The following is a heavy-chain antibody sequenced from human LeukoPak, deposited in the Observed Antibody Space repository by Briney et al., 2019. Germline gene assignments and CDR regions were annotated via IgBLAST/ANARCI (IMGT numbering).Heavy chain of an antibody. D-gene: IGHD2-2*01. Sequence: PSETLSLTCTVSGGSISSYYWSWIRQPPGKGLEWIGYIYTSGSTNYNPSLKSRVTISVDTSKNQFSLKLSSVTAADTAVYYCARLRVVPAATYYYYYMDVWGKGTTVTVSS. CDR3: ARLRVVPAATYYYYYMDV. V-gene: IGHV4-4*09. J-gene: IGHJ6*03. CDR1: GGSISSYY. CDR2: IYTSGST.